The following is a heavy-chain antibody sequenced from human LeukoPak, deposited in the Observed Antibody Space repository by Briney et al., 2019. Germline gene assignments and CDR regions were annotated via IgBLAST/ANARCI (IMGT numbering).Heavy chain of an antibody. J-gene: IGHJ4*02. CDR2: IYTSGST. CDR1: GGSISSYY. Sequence: PSETLSLNCTVSGGSISSYYWSWIRQPPGKGLEWIGRIYTSGSTNYNPSLKSRVTISVDTSKNQFSLKLSSVTAADTAVYYCAREGKGSSWFDYWGQGTLVTVSS. V-gene: IGHV4-4*08. CDR3: AREGKGSSWFDY. D-gene: IGHD6-13*01.